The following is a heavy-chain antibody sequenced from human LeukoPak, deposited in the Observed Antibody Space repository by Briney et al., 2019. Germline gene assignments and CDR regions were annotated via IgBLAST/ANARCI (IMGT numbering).Heavy chain of an antibody. Sequence: GGSLRLSCAASGFTFSSYSMNWVRQGPGKGLEWVSYISSSSGTIYYADSVKGRFTISRDNAKNSLYLQMNSLRDEDTAVYYCAKSIAVAGTMDFDYWGQGTLVTVSS. CDR2: ISSSSGTI. D-gene: IGHD6-19*01. V-gene: IGHV3-48*02. CDR1: GFTFSSYS. J-gene: IGHJ4*02. CDR3: AKSIAVAGTMDFDY.